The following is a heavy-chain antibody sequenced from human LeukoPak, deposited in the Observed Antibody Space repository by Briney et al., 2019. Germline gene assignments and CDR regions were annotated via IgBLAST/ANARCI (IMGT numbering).Heavy chain of an antibody. D-gene: IGHD4-17*01. Sequence: GGSLRLSCAASGFTVSSNYMSWVRQAPGKGLEWVSVIYSGGSTYYADSVKGRFTISRDNSKNTLYLQMNSLRAEDTAVYYCARAEDGDYYFDYWGRGTLVTVSS. CDR1: GFTVSSNY. J-gene: IGHJ4*02. V-gene: IGHV3-53*01. CDR2: IYSGGST. CDR3: ARAEDGDYYFDY.